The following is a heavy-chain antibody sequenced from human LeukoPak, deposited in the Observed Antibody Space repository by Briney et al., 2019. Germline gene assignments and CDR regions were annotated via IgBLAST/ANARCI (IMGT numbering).Heavy chain of an antibody. D-gene: IGHD6-13*01. CDR1: GFTFGDYG. Sequence: GRSLRLSCATSGFTFGDYGMHWVRQAPGKGLEWVAVIWYDGSNKYYADSVKGRFTISRDNSKNTLYLQMNSLRAEDTAVYYCARRMAAAGTGGGDYWGQGTLVTVSS. CDR2: IWYDGSNK. V-gene: IGHV3-33*01. J-gene: IGHJ4*02. CDR3: ARRMAAAGTGGGDY.